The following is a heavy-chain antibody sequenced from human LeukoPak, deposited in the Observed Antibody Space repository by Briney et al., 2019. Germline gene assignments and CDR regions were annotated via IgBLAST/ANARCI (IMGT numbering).Heavy chain of an antibody. J-gene: IGHJ3*01. CDR2: IYPPDSDT. CDR1: GYNFLSYW. V-gene: IGHV5-51*01. Sequence: GESLNISCKASGYNFLSYWIGWVRQKPGKGLEWMGTIYPPDSDTTYNPSFEGQVTISADSSIRTASLQWSSLKASDTAIYYCARRPWLHQRFNVFDVWGPGTMDIVSS. CDR3: ARRPWLHQRFNVFDV. D-gene: IGHD5-24*01.